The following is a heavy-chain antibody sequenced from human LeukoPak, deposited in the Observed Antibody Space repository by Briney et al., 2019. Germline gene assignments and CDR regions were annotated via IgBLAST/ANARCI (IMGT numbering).Heavy chain of an antibody. CDR3: AREGGTWYNWFDP. D-gene: IGHD6-13*01. V-gene: IGHV4-39*07. Sequence: TSETLSLTCTVSGGSISSSSYYWGWIRQPPGKGLEWIGRMYTSGSTNYNPSLKSRVTMSVDTSKNQFSLKLTSVSAADTAVYYCAREGGTWYNWFDPWGQGTLVTVSS. J-gene: IGHJ5*02. CDR2: MYTSGST. CDR1: GGSISSSSYY.